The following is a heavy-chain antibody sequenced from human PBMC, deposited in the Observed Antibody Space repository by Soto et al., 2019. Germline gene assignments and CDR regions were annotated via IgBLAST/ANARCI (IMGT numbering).Heavy chain of an antibody. V-gene: IGHV1-24*01. CDR1: GYTLTELS. CDR3: ATSHAGPWIQLWGD. D-gene: IGHD5-18*01. J-gene: IGHJ4*02. CDR2: FDPEDGET. Sequence: ASVKVSCKVSGYTLTELSMHWVRQAPGKGLEWMGGFDPEDGETIYAQKFQGRVTMTEDTSTDTAYMELSSLRSEDTAVYYCATSHAGPWIQLWGDWGQGTLVTVSS.